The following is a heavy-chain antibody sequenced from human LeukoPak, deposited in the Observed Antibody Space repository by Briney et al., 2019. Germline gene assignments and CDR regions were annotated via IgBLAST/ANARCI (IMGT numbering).Heavy chain of an antibody. CDR2: IYHSGST. V-gene: IGHV4-38-2*01. J-gene: IGHJ4*02. CDR3: ARLKPDGYSDGY. Sequence: SETLSLTCAVSGYSISSGYYWGWIRQPPGKGLEWIGSIYHSGSTYYNPSLKSRVTISVDTSKNQFSLKLSSVTAADTAVYYCARLKPDGYSDGYWGQGTLVTVSS. CDR1: GYSISSGYY. D-gene: IGHD5-18*01.